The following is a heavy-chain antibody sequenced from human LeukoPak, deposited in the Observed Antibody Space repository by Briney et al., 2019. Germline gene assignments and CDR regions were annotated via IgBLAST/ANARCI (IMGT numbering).Heavy chain of an antibody. CDR3: ARHSSIGVTRWYYFDY. D-gene: IGHD3-10*01. V-gene: IGHV4-59*08. CDR1: GGSISSYY. J-gene: IGHJ4*02. Sequence: SETLSLICTVSGGSISSYYWSWIRQPPGKGLEWIGYIYYSGSTNYNPSLKSRVTISVDTSKNQFSLKLSSVTAADTAVYYCARHSSIGVTRWYYFDYWGQGILVTVSS. CDR2: IYYSGST.